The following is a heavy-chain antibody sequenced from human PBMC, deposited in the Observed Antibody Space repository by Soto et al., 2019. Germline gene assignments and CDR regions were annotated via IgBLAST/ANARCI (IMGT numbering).Heavy chain of an antibody. D-gene: IGHD3-9*01. CDR2: IYHDGST. CDR3: ARLYLSGYSTYFDY. J-gene: IGHJ4*02. CDR1: GDSISSGGYS. V-gene: IGHV4-30-2*01. Sequence: PSETLSLTCTVSGDSISSGGYSWSWIRQPPGKGLEWVGCIYHDGSTYYNPSLKSRVTISVDRSQNQFSLKLNSVTAADTAVYYCARLYLSGYSTYFDYWGQGTLVTVS.